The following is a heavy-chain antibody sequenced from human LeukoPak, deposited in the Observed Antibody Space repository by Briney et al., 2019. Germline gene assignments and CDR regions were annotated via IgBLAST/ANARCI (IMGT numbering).Heavy chain of an antibody. Sequence: PGRSLRLSCAASGFTFSSYAMSWVRQAPGKGLEWVSAISGSGGSTYYADSVKGRFTISRDNSKNTLYLQMNSLRAEDTAVYYCAKDLHIVVVPAAMGDWGQGTLVTVSS. D-gene: IGHD2-2*01. CDR3: AKDLHIVVVPAAMGD. CDR2: ISGSGGST. J-gene: IGHJ4*02. V-gene: IGHV3-23*01. CDR1: GFTFSSYA.